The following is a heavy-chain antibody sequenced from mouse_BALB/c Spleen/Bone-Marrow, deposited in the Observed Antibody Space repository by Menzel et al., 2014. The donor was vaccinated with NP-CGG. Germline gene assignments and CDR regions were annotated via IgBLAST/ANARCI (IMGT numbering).Heavy chain of an antibody. D-gene: IGHD2-3*01. CDR1: GFTFTDYY. V-gene: IGHV7-3*02. CDR2: IRNKANGYTT. J-gene: IGHJ2*01. Sequence: EVKLVESGGGLVQPGGSLRLSCATSGFTFTDYYMSWVRQPPGKALEWLGFIRNKANGYTTEYSASVKGRFTISRDNSQSILYLQMNTLRAEDSATYYCARGGNDLHYWGQGTTLTVSS. CDR3: ARGGNDLHY.